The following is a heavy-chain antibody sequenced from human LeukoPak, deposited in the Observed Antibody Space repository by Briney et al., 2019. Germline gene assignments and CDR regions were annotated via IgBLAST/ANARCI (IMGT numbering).Heavy chain of an antibody. CDR3: ARAYGSGSPGFDY. J-gene: IGHJ4*02. Sequence: GGSLRLSCAASGFTFRTYSMNWVRQAPGKGLEWVSCISGSSSYIYYADSVKGRFTISRDNAKISLYLEMNSLRAEDTAVYYCARAYGSGSPGFDYWGQGTLVTVSS. D-gene: IGHD3-10*01. CDR1: GFTFRTYS. V-gene: IGHV3-21*01. CDR2: ISGSSSYI.